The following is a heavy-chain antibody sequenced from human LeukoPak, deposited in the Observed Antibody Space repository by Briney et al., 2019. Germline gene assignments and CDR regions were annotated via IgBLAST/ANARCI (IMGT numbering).Heavy chain of an antibody. J-gene: IGHJ4*02. V-gene: IGHV1-46*01. CDR3: TRELGGSYNDY. CDR1: GYPFTSYY. CDR2: INIPSGGST. Sequence: ASVKVSCKASGYPFTSYYIHWVRQAPGQGLEWVGIINIPSGGSTSYGQKFQGRVTMTRDTSTSTVYMELSSLRSEDTAVYYCTRELGGSYNDYWGQGTLVTASS. D-gene: IGHD1-26*01.